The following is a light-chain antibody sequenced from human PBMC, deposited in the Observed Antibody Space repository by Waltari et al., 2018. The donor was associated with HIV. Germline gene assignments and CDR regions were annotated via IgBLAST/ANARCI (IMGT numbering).Light chain of an antibody. Sequence: QSVLTQPPSASGTPGQRVTISCSGSRSNIGSKYVYWYQQLPGTAPKLLIYRKKQRPSGVPDRFSGSKSGTSASLAISGLRSEDEADYHCTAWDDSLSGVVFGGGTKLTVL. CDR3: TAWDDSLSGVV. CDR2: RKK. V-gene: IGLV1-47*01. CDR1: RSNIGSKY. J-gene: IGLJ2*01.